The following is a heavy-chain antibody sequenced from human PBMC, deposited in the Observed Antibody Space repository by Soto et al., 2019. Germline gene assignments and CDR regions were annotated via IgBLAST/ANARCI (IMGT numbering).Heavy chain of an antibody. CDR3: ARTDGSSWYRYYFDY. CDR2: IYYSGST. D-gene: IGHD6-13*01. Sequence: NPSETLSLTCTVSGGSISSYYWSWIRQPPGKGLEWIGYIYYSGSTNYNPSLKSRVTISVDTSKNQFSLKLSSVTAADTAVYYCARTDGSSWYRYYFDYWGQGTLVTVSS. V-gene: IGHV4-59*01. CDR1: GGSISSYY. J-gene: IGHJ4*02.